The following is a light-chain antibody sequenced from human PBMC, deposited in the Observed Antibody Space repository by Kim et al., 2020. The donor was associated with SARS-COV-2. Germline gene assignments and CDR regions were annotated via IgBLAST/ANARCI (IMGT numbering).Light chain of an antibody. J-gene: IGLJ2*01. V-gene: IGLV5-45*02. CDR1: SGINVGPFR. CDR3: MIWHINACI. Sequence: QPVLTQPSSLSASPGTSASLTCTLRSGINVGPFRMYWYQQKPGSPPQYLLRYRSDSDKQQGSGVPSRFSGSKDVSANAGILLISGLQSEDEADYYCMIWHINACIFGGGTQLTVL. CDR2: YRSDSDK.